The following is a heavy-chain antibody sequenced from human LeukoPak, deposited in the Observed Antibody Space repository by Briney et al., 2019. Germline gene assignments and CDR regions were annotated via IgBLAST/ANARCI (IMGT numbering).Heavy chain of an antibody. CDR3: ARSESIAVAGTGHWFDP. CDR1: GGSFSGYY. D-gene: IGHD6-19*01. V-gene: IGHV4-34*01. Sequence: SETLSFTCAVCGGSFSGYYWSWIRQPPGKGQWLGGEITHSGGTNYNPSLKSRVTISVDTSKSQVSLKLSTVTAADTAVYYCARSESIAVAGTGHWFDPWGQGTLVTVSS. J-gene: IGHJ5*02. CDR2: ITHSGGT.